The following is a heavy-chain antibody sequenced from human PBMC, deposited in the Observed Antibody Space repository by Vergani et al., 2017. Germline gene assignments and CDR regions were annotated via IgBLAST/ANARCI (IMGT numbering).Heavy chain of an antibody. V-gene: IGHV3-23*01. CDR3: AKVGLRSGAGLLLRYDSSDY. Sequence: EVQLLESGGGLVQPGGSLRLSCAASGFTFSSYAMSWVRQAPGKGLEWVSAISGSGGSTYYADSVKGRFTISRDNSKNTLYLQMNSLRAEDTAVYYCAKVGLRSGAGLLLRYDSSDYWGQGTLVTVSS. J-gene: IGHJ4*02. CDR2: ISGSGGST. D-gene: IGHD3-22*01. CDR1: GFTFSSYA.